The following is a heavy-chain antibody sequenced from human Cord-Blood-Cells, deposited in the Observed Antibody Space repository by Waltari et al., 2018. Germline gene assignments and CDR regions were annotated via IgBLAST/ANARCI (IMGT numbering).Heavy chain of an antibody. Sequence: QVQLQESGPGLVKPSETLSLTCTVSGGSISSYYWSWIRQPAGKGLEWIGRIYTSGSTNYNPSRQSRVTMSVDTSKNQFSLKLSSVTAADTAVYYCARARDSSGWYSDAFDIWGQGTMVTVSS. CDR3: ARARDSSGWYSDAFDI. D-gene: IGHD6-19*01. CDR2: IYTSGST. V-gene: IGHV4-4*07. J-gene: IGHJ3*02. CDR1: GGSISSYY.